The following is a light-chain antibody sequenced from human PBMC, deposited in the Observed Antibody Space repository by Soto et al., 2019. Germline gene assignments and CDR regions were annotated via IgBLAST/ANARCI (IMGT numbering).Light chain of an antibody. V-gene: IGKV1-39*01. Sequence: DIQMTQSPSSLSASVGDRVTITCRASQSISSDLNWYQQKPGKAPKLLIYAASSLQSGVPSRFSGSGSGTDFTLIISSLQPEDFTTYYCQQSHRTPLTFGGGTKVDIK. CDR1: QSISSD. CDR3: QQSHRTPLT. J-gene: IGKJ4*01. CDR2: AAS.